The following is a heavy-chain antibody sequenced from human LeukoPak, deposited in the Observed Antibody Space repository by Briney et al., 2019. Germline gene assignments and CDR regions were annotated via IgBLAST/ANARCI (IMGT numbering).Heavy chain of an antibody. D-gene: IGHD1-26*01. Sequence: GGSLRLSCAASGFTFSSRWMSWVRQAPGKGLEWVANINQDGSEKFYMDSLKGRFTISRDNAENSLNLQMNSLRVEDTAVYYCASPRRGSRDEYPDAFDVWGQGTVIAVSS. J-gene: IGHJ3*01. V-gene: IGHV3-7*01. CDR2: INQDGSEK. CDR1: GFTFSSRW. CDR3: ASPRRGSRDEYPDAFDV.